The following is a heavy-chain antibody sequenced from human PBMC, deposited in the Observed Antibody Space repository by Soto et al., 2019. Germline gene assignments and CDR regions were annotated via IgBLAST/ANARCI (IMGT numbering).Heavy chain of an antibody. J-gene: IGHJ6*02. CDR3: ARAQLQGDYYYYGMDV. CDR1: GGSISSYY. Sequence: SETLSLTCTVCGGSISSYYWSWIRQPPGKGLEWIGYIYYSGSTNYNPSLKSRVTISVDTSKNQFSLKLSSVTAADTAVYYCARAQLQGDYYYYGMDVWGQGTTVTVSS. CDR2: IYYSGST. D-gene: IGHD4-4*01. V-gene: IGHV4-59*01.